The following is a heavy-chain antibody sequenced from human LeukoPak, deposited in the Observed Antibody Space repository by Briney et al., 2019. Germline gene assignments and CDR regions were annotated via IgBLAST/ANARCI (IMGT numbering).Heavy chain of an antibody. Sequence: ASVKVSCRTSGYTFTSYGISWVRQAPGQGLECMGWINPNSGGTNYAQKFQGRVTVTRDTFISTAYMELSRLTSDDTAVYYCANGGDYAGRRNWFDPWGQGTLVTVSS. CDR2: INPNSGGT. CDR3: ANGGDYAGRRNWFDP. V-gene: IGHV1-2*02. CDR1: GYTFTSYG. D-gene: IGHD3-10*01. J-gene: IGHJ5*02.